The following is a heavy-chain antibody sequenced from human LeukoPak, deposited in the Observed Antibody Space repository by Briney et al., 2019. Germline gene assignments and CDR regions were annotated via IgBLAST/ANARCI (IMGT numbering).Heavy chain of an antibody. J-gene: IGHJ4*02. V-gene: IGHV1-18*01. CDR3: ARDTPVGYYDFWSGYYTAFDY. CDR2: ISAYNGNT. Sequence: ASVKVSCKASGYTFTSYGISWVRPAPGQGLEWVGWISAYNGNTNYAQKLQGRVTMTTDTSTSTAYMELRSLRSDDTAVYYCARDTPVGYYDFWSGYYTAFDYWGQGTLVTVPS. CDR1: GYTFTSYG. D-gene: IGHD3-3*01.